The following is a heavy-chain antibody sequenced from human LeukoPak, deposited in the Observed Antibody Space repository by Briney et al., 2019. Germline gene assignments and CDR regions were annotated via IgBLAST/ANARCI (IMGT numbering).Heavy chain of an antibody. V-gene: IGHV1-8*01. CDR2: MNPNSGNT. CDR1: GYTFTSYD. J-gene: IGHJ4*02. CDR3: AKDPRPHGVRVQLWLMYFDY. Sequence: ASVKVSCKASGYTFTSYDINWVRQATGQGLEWMGWMNPNSGNTGYAQKFQGRVTMTRNTSISTAYMELSSLRAEDTAVYYCAKDPRPHGVRVQLWLMYFDYWGQGTLVTVSS. D-gene: IGHD5-18*01.